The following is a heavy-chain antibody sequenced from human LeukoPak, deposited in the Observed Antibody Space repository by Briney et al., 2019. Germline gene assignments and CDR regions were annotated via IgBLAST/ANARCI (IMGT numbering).Heavy chain of an antibody. J-gene: IGHJ4*02. Sequence: SETLSLTCTVSGGSVSSGSYYWGWIRQPPGKGLEWIGNIYYSGSTYYNPSPKSRVTISVDTSKNQFSLKLSSVTAADTAVYFWASLGGYSYAYTDYWGQGTLVTVSS. CDR2: IYYSGST. D-gene: IGHD5-18*01. CDR1: GGSVSSGSYY. CDR3: ASLGGYSYAYTDY. V-gene: IGHV4-39*07.